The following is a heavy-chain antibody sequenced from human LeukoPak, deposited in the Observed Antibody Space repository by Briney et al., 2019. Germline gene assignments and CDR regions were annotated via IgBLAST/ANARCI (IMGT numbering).Heavy chain of an antibody. J-gene: IGHJ4*02. CDR2: IYHSGST. D-gene: IGHD3-16*01. Sequence: TPSQTLSLTCTVSGGSISSYYWSWIRQPPGKGLEWIGSIYHSGSTYYNPSLKSRVTISVDTSKNQFSLKLSSVTAADTAVYYCARRSPRWGMGDDYWGQGTLVTVSS. CDR1: GGSISSYY. V-gene: IGHV4-59*08. CDR3: ARRSPRWGMGDDY.